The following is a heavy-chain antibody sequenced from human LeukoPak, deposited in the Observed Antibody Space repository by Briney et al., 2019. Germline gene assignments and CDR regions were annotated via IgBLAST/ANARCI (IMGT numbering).Heavy chain of an antibody. D-gene: IGHD3-22*01. CDR1: GYTFTGYY. CDR3: ARGLSARSGYMTLGPTSDEYFQH. J-gene: IGHJ1*01. CDR2: INPNSGGT. Sequence: GASVKVSCKASGYTFTGYYMHWVRQAPGQGLEWMGWINPNSGGTNYAQKFQGRVTMTRDTSISTAYMELSRLRSDDTAVYYCARGLSARSGYMTLGPTSDEYFQHWGQGTLVTVSS. V-gene: IGHV1-2*02.